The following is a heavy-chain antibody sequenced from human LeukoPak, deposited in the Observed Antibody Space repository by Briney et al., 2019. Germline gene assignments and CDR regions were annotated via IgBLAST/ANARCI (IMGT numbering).Heavy chain of an antibody. D-gene: IGHD2-15*01. CDR3: ARSLGYCSGGSCYLFFFDY. Sequence: TASETLSLTCAVYGGSFSGYYWSWIRQPPGKGLEWIGYIYYSGSTNYNPSLKSRVTISVDTSKNQFSLKLSSVTAADTAVYYCARSLGYCSGGSCYLFFFDYWGQGTLVTVSS. V-gene: IGHV4-59*08. CDR2: IYYSGST. CDR1: GGSFSGYY. J-gene: IGHJ4*02.